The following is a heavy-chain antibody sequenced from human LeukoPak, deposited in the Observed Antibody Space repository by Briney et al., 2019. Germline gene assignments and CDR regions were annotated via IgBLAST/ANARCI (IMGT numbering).Heavy chain of an antibody. Sequence: ASVKVSCKASGGTFSSYAISWVRQAPGQGLEWMGIINPSGGSTSYAQKFQGRVTMTRDTSTSTVYMELGSLRSEDTAVYYCARGPRRINFGELLRAWFDPWGQGTLVTVSS. CDR3: ARGPRRINFGELLRAWFDP. V-gene: IGHV1-46*01. D-gene: IGHD3-10*01. J-gene: IGHJ5*02. CDR2: INPSGGST. CDR1: GGTFSSYA.